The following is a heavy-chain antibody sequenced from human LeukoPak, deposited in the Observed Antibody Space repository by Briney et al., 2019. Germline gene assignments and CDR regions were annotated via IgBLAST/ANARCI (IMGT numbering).Heavy chain of an antibody. CDR3: AKDPYGDYGNWFDP. J-gene: IGHJ5*02. CDR1: GFTFNNYG. CDR2: ISYDGSNK. Sequence: GGSLRLSCAASGFTFNNYGMHWVRQAPGKGLEWVAVISYDGSNKYYADSVKGRFTISRDNSKNTLYLQMISLRSEDTALYYCAKDPYGDYGNWFDPWGQGTLVTVSS. D-gene: IGHD4-17*01. V-gene: IGHV3-30*18.